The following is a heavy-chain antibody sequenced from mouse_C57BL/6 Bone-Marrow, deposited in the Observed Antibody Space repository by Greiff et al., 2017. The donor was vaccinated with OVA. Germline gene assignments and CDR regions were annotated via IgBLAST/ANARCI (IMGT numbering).Heavy chain of an antibody. D-gene: IGHD1-1*01. CDR3: ARNYGSSYYYAMDY. J-gene: IGHJ4*01. CDR2: INPNNGGT. CDR1: GYTFTDYN. V-gene: IGHV1-22*01. Sequence: VQLQQSGPELVKPGASVKMSCKASGYTFTDYNMHWVKQSHGKSLEWIGYINPNNGGTSYNQKFKGKATLTVNKSSSTAYMELRSLTSEDSADYYCARNYGSSYYYAMDYWGQGTSVTVSS.